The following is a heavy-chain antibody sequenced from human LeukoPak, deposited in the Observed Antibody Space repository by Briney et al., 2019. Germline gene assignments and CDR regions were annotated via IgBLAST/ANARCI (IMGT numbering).Heavy chain of an antibody. J-gene: IGHJ3*02. Sequence: GASVKVSCRASGYTFTSYAMNWVRQAPGQGLEWMGWINTNTGNPTYAQGFTGRFVFSLDTSVSTAYLQISSLKAEDTAVYYCARTYVWGSYRYTFEGAAFDIWGQGTMVTVSS. CDR2: INTNTGNP. CDR1: GYTFTSYA. V-gene: IGHV7-4-1*02. D-gene: IGHD3-16*02. CDR3: ARTYVWGSYRYTFEGAAFDI.